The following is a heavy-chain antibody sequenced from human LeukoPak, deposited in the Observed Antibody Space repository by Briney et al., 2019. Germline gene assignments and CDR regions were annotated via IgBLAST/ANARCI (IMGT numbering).Heavy chain of an antibody. CDR2: IYHSGST. CDR3: ARHVYFDY. J-gene: IGHJ4*02. V-gene: IGHV4-30-2*01. CDR1: GGSLSSGGYY. Sequence: SETLSLTCPVSGGSLSSGGYYWSWVPQPPGKGLEWIGYIYHSGSTYYNPSLKSRVTISVDTSKNQFSLKLSSVTAADTAVYYCARHVYFDYWGQGTLVTVSS.